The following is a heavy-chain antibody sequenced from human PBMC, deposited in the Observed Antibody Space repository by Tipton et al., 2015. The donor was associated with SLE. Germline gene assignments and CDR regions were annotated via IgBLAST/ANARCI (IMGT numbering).Heavy chain of an antibody. Sequence: TLSLTCTVSGDSISSGGYYWSWIRQHPGKGLEYIGYIHYRRNTYYNPSLRSRVFISVDTSQTQFSLKLTSVTAADTAVYYCARRDNFWGSYRRAHPYFDLWGQGALVTVSS. CDR3: ARRDNFWGSYRRAHPYFDL. J-gene: IGHJ4*02. V-gene: IGHV4-31*03. D-gene: IGHD3-16*02. CDR1: GDSISSGGYY. CDR2: IHYRRNT.